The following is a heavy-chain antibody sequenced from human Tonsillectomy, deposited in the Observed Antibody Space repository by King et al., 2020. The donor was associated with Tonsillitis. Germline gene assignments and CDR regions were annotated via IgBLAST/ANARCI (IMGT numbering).Heavy chain of an antibody. CDR1: GGSFSGYY. CDR2: INHGGST. J-gene: IGHJ4*02. V-gene: IGHV4-34*01. CDR3: ARRLGYFDTSAYHFDY. D-gene: IGHD3-22*01. Sequence: VQLQQWGAGLLKPSETLSLTCADYGGSFSGYYWNWIRQPPGKGLEWIGEINHGGSTNYNPSLKSRVTISVDTSKNQFSLKLNSVTAADTAVYYCARRLGYFDTSAYHFDYWGQGTLVTVSS.